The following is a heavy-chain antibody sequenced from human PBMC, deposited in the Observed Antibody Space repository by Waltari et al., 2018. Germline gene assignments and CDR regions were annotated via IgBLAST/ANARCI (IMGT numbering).Heavy chain of an antibody. J-gene: IGHJ3*01. CDR3: ATYVGASIGTAAFDV. V-gene: IGHV4-39*01. CDR2: ISYTGSS. Sequence: WIRQSAGKGLGWTANISYTGSSYYNPSLKSRVTISVDTSKNQFSLKLSSVTAADTAVYYCATYVGASIGTAAFDVWGQGTMVTVSS. D-gene: IGHD3-16*01.